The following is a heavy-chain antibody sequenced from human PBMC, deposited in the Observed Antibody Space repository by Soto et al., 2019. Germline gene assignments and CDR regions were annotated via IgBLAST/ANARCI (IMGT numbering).Heavy chain of an antibody. D-gene: IGHD3-16*02. J-gene: IGHJ3*02. CDR1: GGSISSYY. CDR2: IYDNGNT. V-gene: IGHV4-59*01. CDR3: ARDHYDYDYIWGSYRPRGPFDT. Sequence: SSETLSLTCTVSGGSISSYYWSWIRQPPGKGLEWIGYIYDNGNTNYNPSLKSRVTISVDTSENQFSLNLTSVTAADTAVYYCARDHYDYDYIWGSYRPRGPFDTWGQGTMVTVSS.